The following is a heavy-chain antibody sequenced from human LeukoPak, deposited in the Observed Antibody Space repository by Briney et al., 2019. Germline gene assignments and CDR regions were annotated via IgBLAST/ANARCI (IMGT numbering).Heavy chain of an antibody. V-gene: IGHV4-39*07. CDR1: GGSISSSSYY. D-gene: IGHD3-9*01. J-gene: IGHJ4*02. CDR2: IYYSGGT. CDR3: ASAYYDILGGHFDY. Sequence: SETLSLTCTVSGGSISSSSYYWGCFRQPPGKGLEWIGSIYYSGGTYFHPPLKSRVTISVDTSKNQFSLKVTSVTAADTAVYYCASAYYDILGGHFDYWGQGTLVTVSS.